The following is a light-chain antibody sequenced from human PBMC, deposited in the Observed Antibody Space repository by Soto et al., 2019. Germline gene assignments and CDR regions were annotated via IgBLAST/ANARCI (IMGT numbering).Light chain of an antibody. CDR1: SSDVGNYNY. CDR2: NVN. J-gene: IGLJ1*01. Sequence: QSALTQSASVSGSPGQSITISCTGTSSDVGNYNYVSWYQQHPGEVPKLIIFNVNNRPSGVSNRFSGSKSGNTASLTISGLQAKDEADYYCSSFTSSTTYVFGTGTKVTVL. V-gene: IGLV2-14*01. CDR3: SSFTSSTTYV.